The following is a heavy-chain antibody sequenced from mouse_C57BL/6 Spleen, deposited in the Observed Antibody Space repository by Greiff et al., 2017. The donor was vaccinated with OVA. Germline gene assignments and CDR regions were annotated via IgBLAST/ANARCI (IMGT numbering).Heavy chain of an antibody. CDR2: IRNKANNHAT. J-gene: IGHJ3*01. CDR1: GFTFSDAW. CDR3: TRGYGYDAGAWFAY. V-gene: IGHV6-6*01. D-gene: IGHD2-2*01. Sequence: EVNLVESGGGLVQPGGSMKLSCAASGFTFSDAWMDWVRQSPEKGLEWVAEIRNKANNHATYYAESVKGRFTISRDDSKSSVYLQMNSLRAEDTGIYYCTRGYGYDAGAWFAYWGQGTLVTVSA.